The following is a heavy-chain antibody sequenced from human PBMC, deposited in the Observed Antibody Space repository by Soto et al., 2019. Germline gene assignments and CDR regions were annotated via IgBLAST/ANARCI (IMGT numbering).Heavy chain of an antibody. V-gene: IGHV3-30-3*01. J-gene: IGHJ4*02. D-gene: IGHD3-22*01. Sequence: GGSLRLSCAASGFTFSSYAMHWVRQAPGKGLEWVAVISYDGSNKYYADSVKGRFTISRDNSKNTLYLQMNSLRAEDTAVYYCARDESMIVVVVPFDYWGQGTLVTVSS. CDR2: ISYDGSNK. CDR3: ARDESMIVVVVPFDY. CDR1: GFTFSSYA.